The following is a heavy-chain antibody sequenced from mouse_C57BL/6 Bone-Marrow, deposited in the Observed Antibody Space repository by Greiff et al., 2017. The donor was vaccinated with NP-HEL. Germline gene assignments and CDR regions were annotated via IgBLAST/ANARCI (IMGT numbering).Heavy chain of an antibody. CDR2: IDPSDSYT. V-gene: IGHV1-50*01. CDR1: GYTFTSYW. J-gene: IGHJ3*01. CDR3: GIFAY. Sequence: QVQLQQSGAELVKPGASVKLSCKASGYTFTSYWMQWVKQRPGQGLEWIGEIDPSDSYTNYNQKFKGKATLTVDTSSSTAYMQLSSLTSEDFAVYYCGIFAYWGQGTLVTVSA.